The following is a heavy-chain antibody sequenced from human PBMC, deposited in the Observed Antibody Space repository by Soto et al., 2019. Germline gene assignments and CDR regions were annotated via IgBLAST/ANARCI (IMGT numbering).Heavy chain of an antibody. V-gene: IGHV3-30*18. D-gene: IGHD5-12*01. CDR3: AKNPLLPHIVATIKTTDYYYMDV. J-gene: IGHJ6*03. CDR1: GFTFSSYG. CDR2: ISYDGSNK. Sequence: GGSLRLSCAASGFTFSSYGMHWVRQAPGKGLEWVAVISYDGSNKYYADSVKGRFTISRDNSKNTLYLQMNSLRAEDTAVYYCAKNPLLPHIVATIKTTDYYYMDVWGKGTTVTVSS.